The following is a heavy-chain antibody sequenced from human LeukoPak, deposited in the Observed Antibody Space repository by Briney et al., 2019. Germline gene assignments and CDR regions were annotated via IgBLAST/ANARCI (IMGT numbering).Heavy chain of an antibody. Sequence: KPSETLSLTCAVYGGSFSGYYWSWIRQPPGKGLEWIGEINHSGSTNYNPSLKSRVTISVDTSKNQFSLKLSSVTAADTAVYYCARHVVGDLGIVVVPAATMGDTDYYYYMDVWGKGTTVTVSS. J-gene: IGHJ6*03. CDR3: ARHVVGDLGIVVVPAATMGDTDYYYYMDV. CDR2: INHSGST. CDR1: GGSFSGYY. D-gene: IGHD2-2*01. V-gene: IGHV4-34*01.